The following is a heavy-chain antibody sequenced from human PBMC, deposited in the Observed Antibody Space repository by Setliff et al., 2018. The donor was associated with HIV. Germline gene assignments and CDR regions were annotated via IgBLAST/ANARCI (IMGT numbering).Heavy chain of an antibody. D-gene: IGHD1-20*01. Sequence: PSETLSLTCTVSGGSISSSSYDWGWIRQPPGKGLEWIGSIYYSGSTYYNPSLKSRVTILVDTSKKQLSLKMSSVTAADTAVYYCASLYNWNPRGGVGGAFDIWGQGTMVTVSS. J-gene: IGHJ3*02. CDR1: GGSISSSSYD. CDR2: IYYSGST. CDR3: ASLYNWNPRGGVGGAFDI. V-gene: IGHV4-39*07.